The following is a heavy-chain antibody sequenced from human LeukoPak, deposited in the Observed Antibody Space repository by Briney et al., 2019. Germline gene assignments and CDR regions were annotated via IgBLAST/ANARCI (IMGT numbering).Heavy chain of an antibody. J-gene: IGHJ4*02. Sequence: SETLSLTCTVSGGSISSSSYYWGWIRQPPGKGLEWIGSIYYSGSTYYNPSLKSRVTISVDTSKNQFSLKLSSVTAADTAVYYCARDQGQRDGYTDYWGQGTLVTVSS. CDR3: ARDQGQRDGYTDY. V-gene: IGHV4-39*07. D-gene: IGHD5-24*01. CDR1: GGSISSSSYY. CDR2: IYYSGST.